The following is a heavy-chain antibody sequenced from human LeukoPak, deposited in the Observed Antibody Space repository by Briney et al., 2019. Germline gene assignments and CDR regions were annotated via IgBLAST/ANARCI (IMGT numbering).Heavy chain of an antibody. Sequence: PSETPSLTCAVSGYSISSGYYWGWIRQPPGKGLEWIGSIYHSGSTYYNPSLKSRVTISVDTSKNQFSLKLSSVTAADTAVYYCAGTSYAFDIWGQGTMVTVSS. J-gene: IGHJ3*02. CDR2: IYHSGST. CDR1: GYSISSGYY. CDR3: AGTSYAFDI. D-gene: IGHD3/OR15-3a*01. V-gene: IGHV4-38-2*01.